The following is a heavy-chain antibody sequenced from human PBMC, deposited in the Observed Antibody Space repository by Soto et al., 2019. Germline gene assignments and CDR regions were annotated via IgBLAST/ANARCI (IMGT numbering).Heavy chain of an antibody. CDR2: ISKDGSVI. CDR3: AREGIVVIPAGIRGFGMDV. J-gene: IGHJ6*02. V-gene: IGHV3-30*04. CDR1: GFMFSRYA. Sequence: QVQLVESGGGVVPPGRSLRLSCAASGFMFSRYAMHWVRQAPGKGLEWVAVISKDGSVIYYADSVKGRFTISRDKSKNTLYLEMNSLRVEDTAVYYCAREGIVVIPAGIRGFGMDVWGQGTTVTVSS. D-gene: IGHD2-2*01.